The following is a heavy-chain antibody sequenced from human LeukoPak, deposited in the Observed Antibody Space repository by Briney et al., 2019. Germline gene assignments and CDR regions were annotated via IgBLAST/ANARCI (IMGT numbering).Heavy chain of an antibody. CDR1: GGSISSGSYY. V-gene: IGHV4-61*02. Sequence: SETLSLTCTVSGGSISSGSYYWSWIRQPAGKGLEWIGRIYTSGSTNYNPSLKSRVTISVDTSKNQFSLKLSSVTAADTAVHYCARDVTVYFDYWGQGTLVTVSS. CDR2: IYTSGST. CDR3: ARDVTVYFDY. J-gene: IGHJ4*02.